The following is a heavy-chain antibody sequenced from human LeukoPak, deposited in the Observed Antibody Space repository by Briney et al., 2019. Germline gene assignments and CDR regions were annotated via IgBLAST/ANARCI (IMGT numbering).Heavy chain of an antibody. CDR1: GFTFSSYA. CDR3: TTGRTALIDY. CDR2: IKSKTDGGTT. D-gene: IGHD4-17*01. Sequence: PGGSLRLSCAASGFTFSSYAMSWVRQAPGKGLEWVGRIKSKTDGGTTDYAAPVKGRFTISRDDSKNTLYLQMNSLKTEDTAVYYCTTGRTALIDYWGQGTLVTVSS. J-gene: IGHJ4*02. V-gene: IGHV3-15*01.